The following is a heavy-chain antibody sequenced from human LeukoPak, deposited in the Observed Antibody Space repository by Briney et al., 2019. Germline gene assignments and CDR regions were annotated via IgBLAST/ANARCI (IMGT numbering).Heavy chain of an antibody. D-gene: IGHD5-18*01. CDR1: GFTFDDYA. V-gene: IGHV3-9*01. CDR2: ISWNSGSI. CDR3: AKGGGYSLSGYYFDY. J-gene: IGHJ4*02. Sequence: PGRSLRLSCAASGFTFDDYAMHWVRQAPGKGLEWVSGISWNSGSIGYADSVKGRFTISRDNAKNSLYLRMNSLRAEETALDYCAKGGGYSLSGYYFDYWGQGTLVTVSS.